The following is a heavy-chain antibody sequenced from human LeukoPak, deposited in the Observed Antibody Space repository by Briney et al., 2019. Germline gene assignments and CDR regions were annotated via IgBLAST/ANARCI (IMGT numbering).Heavy chain of an antibody. Sequence: ASETLSLTCAVYGGSSSDYYWSWIRQPPGKGLEWIGEINHSGATSSNPSLKSRVTISMDTSKNQFSLKLTSVTAADTAMYYCASPRSSHWYGVYAFDIWGQGTMVTVSS. J-gene: IGHJ3*02. CDR3: ASPRSSHWYGVYAFDI. D-gene: IGHD6-19*01. CDR1: GGSSSDYY. V-gene: IGHV4-34*01. CDR2: INHSGAT.